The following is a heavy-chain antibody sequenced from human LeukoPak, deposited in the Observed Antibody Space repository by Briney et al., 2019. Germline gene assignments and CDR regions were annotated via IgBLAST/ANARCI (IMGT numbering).Heavy chain of an antibody. CDR1: GDSISSSSYY. J-gene: IGHJ4*02. Sequence: SETLSLTCTVSGDSISSSSYYWGWIRQPPGKGLEWIGSIYYSGSTYYKSSLKSRVTISVDTSKNQFSLKLSSVTAADTAFYYCARRGQTRRKYQLLEYRGYDYWGQGTLVTVSS. CDR3: ARRGQTRRKYQLLEYRGYDY. V-gene: IGHV4-39*01. CDR2: IYYSGST. D-gene: IGHD2-2*01.